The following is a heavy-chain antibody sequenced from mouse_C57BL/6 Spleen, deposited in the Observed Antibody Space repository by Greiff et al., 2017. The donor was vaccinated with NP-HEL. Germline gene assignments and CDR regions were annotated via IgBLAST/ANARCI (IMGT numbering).Heavy chain of an antibody. CDR1: GFTFSDYG. CDR2: ISSGSSTI. CDR3: ARDGNPYAMDD. J-gene: IGHJ4*01. Sequence: EVKLVESGGGLVKPGGSLKLSCAASGFTFSDYGMHWVRQAPEKGLEWVAYISSGSSTIYYADTVKGRFTISRDNAKNTLFLQMTSLRSEDTAMYYCARDGNPYAMDDWGQGTSVTVAS. V-gene: IGHV5-17*01. D-gene: IGHD2-1*01.